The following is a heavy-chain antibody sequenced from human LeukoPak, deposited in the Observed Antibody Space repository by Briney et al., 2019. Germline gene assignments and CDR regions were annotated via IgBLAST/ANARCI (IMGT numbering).Heavy chain of an antibody. J-gene: IGHJ4*02. Sequence: GPLRLSCAASGFTLSTYSMNWVRQAPGKGLEWVSYMSSSTSSAIFYADSVRGRFTISRDNAKNSLYLQMNSLRDEDTAVYYCARETTVTSVFDYWGQGTLVTVSS. CDR2: MSSSTSSAI. V-gene: IGHV3-48*02. D-gene: IGHD4-17*01. CDR1: GFTLSTYS. CDR3: ARETTVTSVFDY.